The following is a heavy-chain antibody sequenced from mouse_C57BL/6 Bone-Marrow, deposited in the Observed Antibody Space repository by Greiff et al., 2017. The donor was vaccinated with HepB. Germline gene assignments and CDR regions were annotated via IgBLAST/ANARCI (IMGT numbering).Heavy chain of an antibody. J-gene: IGHJ2*01. CDR2: IYPGSGST. Sequence: QVQLQQPGAELVKPGASVKMSCKASGYTFTSYWITWVKQRPGQGLEWIGDIYPGSGSTNYNEKFKSKATLTVDTSSSTAYMQLSSLTSEDSAVYYCAREYGSSLGWFAYWGQGTTLTVSS. V-gene: IGHV1-55*01. CDR3: AREYGSSLGWFAY. CDR1: GYTFTSYW. D-gene: IGHD1-1*01.